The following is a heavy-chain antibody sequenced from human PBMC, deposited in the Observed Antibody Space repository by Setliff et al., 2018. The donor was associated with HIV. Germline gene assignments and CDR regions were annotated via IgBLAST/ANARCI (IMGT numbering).Heavy chain of an antibody. D-gene: IGHD3-3*01. J-gene: IGHJ4*02. Sequence: TLSLTCNVSGGSISSYYWSWIRQSPEKRLEWIGYIYYTGTTRYSPSLRSRVSISVDTSKNQFSLRLTSMTAADTAVYYCARHFFGSESPLDYWGQGARVTVSS. V-gene: IGHV4-59*08. CDR1: GGSISSYY. CDR3: ARHFFGSESPLDY. CDR2: IYYTGTT.